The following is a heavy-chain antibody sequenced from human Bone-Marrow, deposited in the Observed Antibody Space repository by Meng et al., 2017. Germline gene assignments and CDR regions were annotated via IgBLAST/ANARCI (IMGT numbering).Heavy chain of an antibody. V-gene: IGHV4-34*01. CDR1: GGSLSGYY. J-gene: IGHJ5*02. Sequence: VQLQQWVAGRLKLSRTLSPTCAVCGGSLSGYYCNWFRQPPGKGLEWIGGSDHFGNTIYNPSLKGRLTISVDTSKNQISLRLSSVIAADTAVYYCVYFWSGYFTSGQGTLVTVSS. D-gene: IGHD3-3*01. CDR3: VYFWSGYFT. CDR2: SDHFGNT.